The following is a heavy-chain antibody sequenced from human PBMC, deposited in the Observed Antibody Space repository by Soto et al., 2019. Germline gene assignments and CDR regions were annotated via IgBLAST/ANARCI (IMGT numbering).Heavy chain of an antibody. V-gene: IGHV3-21*01. CDR3: VRDPDEGWLQFGSAFDI. D-gene: IGHD5-12*01. Sequence: EVQLVESGGGLVKPGGSLRLSCAASGFTFSSYSMNWVRQAPGKGLEWVSSISSSSSYIYYADSVKGRFTTSRDNAKNSLYLQMNSLRADDMAVYHCVRDPDEGWLQFGSAFDIWGQGTMVTVSS. CDR1: GFTFSSYS. J-gene: IGHJ3*02. CDR2: ISSSSSYI.